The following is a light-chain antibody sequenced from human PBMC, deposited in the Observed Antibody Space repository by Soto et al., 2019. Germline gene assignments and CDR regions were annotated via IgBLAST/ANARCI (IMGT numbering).Light chain of an antibody. CDR3: QQYSIWRT. CDR1: QSVRSS. Sequence: EIVMTQSPATLSVSPGERATLSCRASQSVRSSLAWYQQKPGQPPRLLIYGVSTRATGVPARFSGSGSETEFTLTISSLQSEDFAVYYCQQYSIWRTFGQGTKVDIK. V-gene: IGKV3-15*01. J-gene: IGKJ1*01. CDR2: GVS.